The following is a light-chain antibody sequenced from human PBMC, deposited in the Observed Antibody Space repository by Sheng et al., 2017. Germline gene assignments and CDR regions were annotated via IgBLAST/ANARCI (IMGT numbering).Light chain of an antibody. V-gene: IGKV3-20*01. CDR3: QQYGVSPKT. CDR1: QSLDSDY. J-gene: IGKJ2*01. Sequence: EVVLYAVSRHPVLVSQEKEPPLSCKASQSLDSDYFAWYQQRPGQPPRLLISRGSTRSTGIPDRFRGSGSGTDFTLSITGLEPEDFAMYYCQQYGVSPKTFGLGTKVEI. CDR2: RGS.